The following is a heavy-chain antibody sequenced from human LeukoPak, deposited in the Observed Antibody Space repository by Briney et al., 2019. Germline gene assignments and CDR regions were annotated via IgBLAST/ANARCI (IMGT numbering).Heavy chain of an antibody. V-gene: IGHV4-39*01. CDR3: ARQGTTPIHGMDV. CDR2: MYYSGSI. Sequence: SETLSLTCAVYGGSFSGYYWAWIRQPPGKGLEWIVSMYYSGSIYYNSSLKSRITVSADTSKNQLSLKLSSVTAADTAVYYCARQGTTPIHGMDVWGQGTTVTVSS. D-gene: IGHD1-26*01. J-gene: IGHJ6*02. CDR1: GGSFSGYY.